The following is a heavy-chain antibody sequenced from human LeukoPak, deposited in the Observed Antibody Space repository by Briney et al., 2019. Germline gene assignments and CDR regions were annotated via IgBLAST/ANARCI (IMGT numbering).Heavy chain of an antibody. Sequence: SETLSLTCAVYGGSFSGYYWSWIRQPPGKGLEWIGEINHSGSTNYNPSLKSRVTISVDTSKNQFSLKLSSVTAADTAVYYCARGRTVTTTVSFIQHWGQGTLVTVPS. CDR1: GGSFSGYY. J-gene: IGHJ1*01. D-gene: IGHD4-17*01. V-gene: IGHV4-34*01. CDR3: ARGRTVTTTVSFIQH. CDR2: INHSGST.